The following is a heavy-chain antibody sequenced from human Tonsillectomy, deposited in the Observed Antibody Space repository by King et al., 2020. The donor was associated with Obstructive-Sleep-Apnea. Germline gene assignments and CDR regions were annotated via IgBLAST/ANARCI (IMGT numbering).Heavy chain of an antibody. CDR3: ARDLGIVATTTTTLFDY. J-gene: IGHJ4*02. V-gene: IGHV1-18*04. Sequence: QLVQSGAEVKKPGASVKVSCKASGYTFSNYGISWVRQAPGQGLEWVGWISAYSGNTNYAQKLQGRVTMPTDTSTSTAYMELRSLRSDDTAVYYCARDLGIVATTTTTLFDYWGQGTLVTVSS. D-gene: IGHD5-12*01. CDR2: ISAYSGNT. CDR1: GYTFSNYG.